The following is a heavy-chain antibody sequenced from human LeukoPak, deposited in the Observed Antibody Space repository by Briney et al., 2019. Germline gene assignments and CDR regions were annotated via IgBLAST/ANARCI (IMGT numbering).Heavy chain of an antibody. Sequence: ASVKVSCKASGGTFISYAISWVRQAPGQGLEWMGGIIPIFGTANYAQKFQGRVTITADESTSTAYMELSSLRSEDTAVYYCARSLAAGYDSMCFDYWGQGTLVTVSS. J-gene: IGHJ4*02. CDR2: IIPIFGTA. CDR1: GGTFISYA. D-gene: IGHD5-12*01. CDR3: ARSLAAGYDSMCFDY. V-gene: IGHV1-69*13.